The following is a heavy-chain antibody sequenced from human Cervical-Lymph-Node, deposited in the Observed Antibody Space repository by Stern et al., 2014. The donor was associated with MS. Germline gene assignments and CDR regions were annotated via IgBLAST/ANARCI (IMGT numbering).Heavy chain of an antibody. V-gene: IGHV3-49*04. CDR1: GFAFGDYS. J-gene: IGHJ5*02. Sequence: EDQLVESGGHLVQPGRSLRLSCTAFGFAFGDYSMNWVRQAPGKGLEWVGLIRTTSDGGRTEYAASVIGRFTISRDDSRNIAYLQMNDLKTEDTAMYYCNIWTVGSYSASWGQGTLVTVSS. CDR2: IRTTSDGGRT. D-gene: IGHD1-26*01. CDR3: NIWTVGSYSAS.